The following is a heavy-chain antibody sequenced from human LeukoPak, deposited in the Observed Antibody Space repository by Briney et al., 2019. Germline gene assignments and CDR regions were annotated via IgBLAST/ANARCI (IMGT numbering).Heavy chain of an antibody. V-gene: IGHV3-23*01. CDR1: GFTFSSYG. CDR3: ARGVAGTVDY. CDR2: ISGSGGST. Sequence: GGSLRLSCAASGFTFSSYGMHWVRQAPGKGLEWVSAISGSGGSTYYADSVKGRFTISRDNSKNTLYLQMNSLRAEDTAVYYCARGVAGTVDYWGQGTLVTVSS. D-gene: IGHD6-19*01. J-gene: IGHJ4*02.